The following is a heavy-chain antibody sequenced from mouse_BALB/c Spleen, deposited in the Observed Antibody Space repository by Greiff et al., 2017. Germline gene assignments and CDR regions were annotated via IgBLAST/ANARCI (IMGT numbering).Heavy chain of an antibody. CDR1: GYSITSGYY. Sequence: ESGPGLVKPSQSLSLTCSVTGYSITSGYYWNWIRQFPGNKLEWMGYISYDGSNKYNPSLKNRISITRDTSKNQFFLKLNSVTTEDTATYYCAKIYYDYDPAWFAYWGQGTLVTVSA. CDR2: ISYDGSN. V-gene: IGHV3-6*02. J-gene: IGHJ3*01. D-gene: IGHD2-4*01. CDR3: AKIYYDYDPAWFAY.